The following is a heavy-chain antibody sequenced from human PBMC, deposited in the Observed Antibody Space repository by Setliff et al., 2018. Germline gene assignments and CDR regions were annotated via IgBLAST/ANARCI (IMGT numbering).Heavy chain of an antibody. V-gene: IGHV1-18*01. D-gene: IGHD6-19*01. Sequence: SVKVSCKTSGFMFSTYGLSWVRQAPGQGPEWIGCISGFTGDTHYAPKFQDRVILTIDESSTTAHMELRSLTSDDTAFYYCARSSAPSVVLAADFDYWGQGTLVTVS. CDR3: ARSSAPSVVLAADFDY. CDR2: ISGFTGDT. CDR1: GFMFSTYG. J-gene: IGHJ4*02.